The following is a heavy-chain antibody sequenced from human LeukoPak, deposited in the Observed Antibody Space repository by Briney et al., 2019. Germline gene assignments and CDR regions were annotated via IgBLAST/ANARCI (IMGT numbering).Heavy chain of an antibody. Sequence: PGGSLRLSCAASGFTFNNAWMSWVRQAPGKGLEWVANIKQDGSEKYYVDSVKGRFTISRDNAKNSLYLQMNSLRVEDTAVYYCAKDHDRHIVVVIAILGDDAFDIWGQGTMVTVSS. CDR2: IKQDGSEK. CDR1: GFTFNNAW. D-gene: IGHD2-21*01. V-gene: IGHV3-7*03. J-gene: IGHJ3*02. CDR3: AKDHDRHIVVVIAILGDDAFDI.